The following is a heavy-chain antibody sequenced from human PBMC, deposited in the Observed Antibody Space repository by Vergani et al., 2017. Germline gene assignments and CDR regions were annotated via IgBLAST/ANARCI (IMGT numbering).Heavy chain of an antibody. J-gene: IGHJ4*02. D-gene: IGHD1-26*01. CDR3: ARARRRVIVGATPTTPHFDY. V-gene: IGHV4-39*07. CDR1: GGSISSSSYY. Sequence: QLQLQESGPGLVKPSETLSLTCTVSGGSISSSSYYWGWIRQPPGKGLEWIGSIYYSGSTYYNPSLKSRVTISVDTSKNQFSLKLSSVTAADTAVYYCARARRRVIVGATPTTPHFDYWGQGTLVTVSS. CDR2: IYYSGST.